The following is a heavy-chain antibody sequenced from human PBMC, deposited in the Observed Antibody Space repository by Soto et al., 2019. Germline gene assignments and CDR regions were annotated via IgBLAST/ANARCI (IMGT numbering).Heavy chain of an antibody. D-gene: IGHD3-3*01. CDR2: IYHSGST. J-gene: IGHJ4*02. V-gene: IGHV4-31*03. CDR1: GASITSGGHY. CDR3: ARSVQDWSDYLDY. Sequence: SETLSLTCTVSGASITSGGHYWSWIRQQPGKGLEWIGYIYHSGSTHYNPSLKSRVSISVDRSKHQFSLKLTSVTAADTAVYYCARSVQDWSDYLDYWGQGTLVTVSS.